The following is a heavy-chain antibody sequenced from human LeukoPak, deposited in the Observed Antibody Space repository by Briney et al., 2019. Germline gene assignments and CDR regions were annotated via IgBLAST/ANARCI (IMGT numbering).Heavy chain of an antibody. J-gene: IGHJ3*02. V-gene: IGHV3-48*01. CDR3: ARRMSGLDAFDI. CDR1: GFTFSSYN. Sequence: GGSLRLSCAGSGFTFSSYNMNWVRQAPGKGLEWVSYISSSSSTKYYADSVKGRFTISRDNAKNSLYLQMNSLRAEDTAVYYCARRMSGLDAFDIWGQGTMVTVSS. CDR2: ISSSSSTK. D-gene: IGHD2-15*01.